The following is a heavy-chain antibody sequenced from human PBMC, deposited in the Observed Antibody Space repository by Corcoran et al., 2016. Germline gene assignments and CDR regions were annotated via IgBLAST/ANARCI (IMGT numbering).Heavy chain of an antibody. CDR3: AGDDYGGDY. CDR1: GGSISSSSYY. V-gene: IGHV4-39*07. J-gene: IGHJ4*02. CDR2: IYYSGST. Sequence: QLQLQESGPGLVKPSETLSLTCTVSGGSISSSSYYWGWIRQPPGKGLGWIGSIYYSGSTYYNPSLKSRVTISVDTSKNQFSLKLSSVTAADTAVYYCAGDDYGGDYWGQGTLVTVSS. D-gene: IGHD4-17*01.